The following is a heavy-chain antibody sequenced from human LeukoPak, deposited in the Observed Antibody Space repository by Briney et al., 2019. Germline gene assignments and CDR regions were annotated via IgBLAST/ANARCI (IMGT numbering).Heavy chain of an antibody. CDR2: IYHSGST. Sequence: PSETLSLTCAVSGYSISSGYYWGWIRQPPGRGLEWIVSIYHSGSTYYNPSLKSRVTISVDTSKNQFSLKLRSVTAADTAVYYCAEVERRNYWGQGTLVTVSS. J-gene: IGHJ4*02. CDR3: AEVERRNY. V-gene: IGHV4-38-2*01. CDR1: GYSISSGYY. D-gene: IGHD1-1*01.